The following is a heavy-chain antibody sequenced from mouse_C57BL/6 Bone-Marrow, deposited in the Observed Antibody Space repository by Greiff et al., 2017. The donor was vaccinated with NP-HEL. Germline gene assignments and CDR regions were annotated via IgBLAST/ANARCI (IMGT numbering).Heavy chain of an antibody. D-gene: IGHD2-4*01. CDR3: SRRYDSWFAY. CDR2: ILHGSGSN. Sequence: VQLQQSGAELMKPGASEKLSCQATGYTFTGYWKEWVKPRPGHGLGWIGEILHGSGSNNYNEKLKGQGTFTADTSPNTAYMQLNSLTTEDSAIYYCSRRYDSWFAYWGQGTLVTVSS. CDR1: GYTFTGYW. V-gene: IGHV1-9*01. J-gene: IGHJ3*01.